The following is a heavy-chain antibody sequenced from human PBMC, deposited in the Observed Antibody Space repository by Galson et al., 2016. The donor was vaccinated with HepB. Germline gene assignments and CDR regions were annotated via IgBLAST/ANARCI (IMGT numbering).Heavy chain of an antibody. CDR1: GAYISGYY. D-gene: IGHD2-15*01. V-gene: IGHV4-4*08. CDR2: LYPSGST. J-gene: IGHJ6*04. Sequence: TLSLTCSVSGAYISGYYWTWIRQSPGKGLEWIGSLYPSGSTNYNPSLSRRVTVSLDTSTKKFSLILTSLTAADTAIYYCGRLVASTPAGNYGMDVWGKGTTVTVSS. CDR3: GRLVASTPAGNYGMDV.